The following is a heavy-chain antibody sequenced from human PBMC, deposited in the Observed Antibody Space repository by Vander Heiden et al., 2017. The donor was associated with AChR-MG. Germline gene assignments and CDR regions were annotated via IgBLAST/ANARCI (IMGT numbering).Heavy chain of an antibody. CDR1: GYSFTSYW. CDR2: IYPADSDT. J-gene: IGHJ3*02. Sequence: EVQLVQSGEEVKKPGASLKISCKGSGYSFTSYWIAWVRQKPGQGLEWMVIIYPADSDTRYSPSFQGQVTISADKSLSTAYLQWSSLRASDTAMYYCARHTSAWAFDIWGQGTMVTVSS. CDR3: ARHTSAWAFDI. V-gene: IGHV5-51*01.